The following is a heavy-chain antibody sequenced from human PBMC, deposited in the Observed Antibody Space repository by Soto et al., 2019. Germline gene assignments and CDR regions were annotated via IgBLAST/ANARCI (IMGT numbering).Heavy chain of an antibody. D-gene: IGHD2-21*01. CDR2: ISYDGSNK. J-gene: IGHJ4*02. CDR1: GFTFSSYG. Sequence: GGSLRLSCAASGFTFSSYGMHWVRQAPGKGLEWVAVISYDGSNKYYADSVKGRFTISRDNSKNTLYLQMNSLRAEDTAVYYCAKTDWSYWGQGTLVTVSS. V-gene: IGHV3-30*18. CDR3: AKTDWSY.